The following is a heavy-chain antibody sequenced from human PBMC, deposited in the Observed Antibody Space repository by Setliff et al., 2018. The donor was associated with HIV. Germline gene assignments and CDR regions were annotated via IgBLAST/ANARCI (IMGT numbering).Heavy chain of an antibody. CDR3: ANWNTTVDADS. V-gene: IGHV4-38-2*01. CDR2: IYHSGST. J-gene: IGHJ4*02. D-gene: IGHD1-1*01. CDR1: GYSISSGYY. Sequence: SETLSLTCAVSGYSISSGYYWGWIRQPPGKGLEWIGSIYHSGSTYYNPSLKSRVTISVDTSKNQFSLKLSSVTAADTAVYYCANWNTTVDADSWGQGTLVTVSS.